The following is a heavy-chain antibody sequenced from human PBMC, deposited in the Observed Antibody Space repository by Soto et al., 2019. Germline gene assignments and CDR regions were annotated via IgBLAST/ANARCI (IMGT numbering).Heavy chain of an antibody. CDR2: IYPDDSDT. J-gene: IGHJ4*02. CDR3: ARRFYGDYNYYFDY. D-gene: IGHD4-17*01. CDR1: GYSFTSYW. Sequence: GESLKISCKGSGYSFTSYWLSWVRQMPGKGLEWMGIIYPDDSDTRYSPSFQGQVTISADKSISTAYLQWSSLKASDTAMYYCARRFYGDYNYYFDYWGQGTLVTVSS. V-gene: IGHV5-51*01.